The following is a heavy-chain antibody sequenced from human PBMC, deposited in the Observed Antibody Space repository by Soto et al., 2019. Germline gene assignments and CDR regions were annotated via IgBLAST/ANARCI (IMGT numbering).Heavy chain of an antibody. J-gene: IGHJ4*01. Sequence: GASVKVSCKASGGTFSSYAISWVRQAPGQGLEWMGGIIPIYGTANYAQKLQGRVTITADTSTSTAYMELRSLRSDDTAVYYCARGYCSNGVCYYLDYWGQGTLVTVSS. CDR2: IIPIYGTA. D-gene: IGHD2-8*01. V-gene: IGHV1-69*06. CDR3: ARGYCSNGVCYYLDY. CDR1: GGTFSSYA.